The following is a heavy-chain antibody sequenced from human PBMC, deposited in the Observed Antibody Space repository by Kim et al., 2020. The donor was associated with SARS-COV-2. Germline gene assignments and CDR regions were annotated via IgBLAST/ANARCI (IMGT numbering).Heavy chain of an antibody. V-gene: IGHV4-59*08. Sequence: VKSRVTISEDTSKNQFSLKLSSVTAADTAVYYCARHHYDFVWGSYRYGMYVWGQGTTVTVSS. J-gene: IGHJ6*02. CDR3: ARHHYDFVWGSYRYGMYV. D-gene: IGHD3-16*02.